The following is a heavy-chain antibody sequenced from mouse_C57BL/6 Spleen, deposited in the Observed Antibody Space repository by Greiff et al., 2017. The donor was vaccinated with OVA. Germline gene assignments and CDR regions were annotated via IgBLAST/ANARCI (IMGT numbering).Heavy chain of an antibody. Sequence: QVQLKESGAELVRPGASVKLSCKASGYTFTDYYINWVKQRPGQGLEWIARIYPGSGNTYYNEKFKGKATLTAETSSSTAYMQLSSLTSDDSAVYFCARGPLDGYYFDYWGQGTTLTVSS. CDR1: GYTFTDYY. CDR3: ARGPLDGYYFDY. V-gene: IGHV1-76*01. J-gene: IGHJ2*01. CDR2: IYPGSGNT. D-gene: IGHD2-3*01.